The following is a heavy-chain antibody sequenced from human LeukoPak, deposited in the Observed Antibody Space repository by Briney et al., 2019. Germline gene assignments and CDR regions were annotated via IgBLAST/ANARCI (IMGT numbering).Heavy chain of an antibody. V-gene: IGHV4-34*01. Sequence: SETLSLTCAVYGGSFSGYYWSWIRQPPGKGLEWIGEINHSGNTNYNLSLKSRVTLLVDTTKNQFSLKVNSVTAADTAVYYCARVSPSNWFDPWGQGTLVTVSS. CDR2: INHSGNT. CDR1: GGSFSGYY. J-gene: IGHJ5*02. CDR3: ARVSPSNWFDP.